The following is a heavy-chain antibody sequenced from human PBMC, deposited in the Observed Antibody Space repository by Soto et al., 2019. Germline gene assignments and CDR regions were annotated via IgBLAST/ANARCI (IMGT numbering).Heavy chain of an antibody. D-gene: IGHD3-10*01. CDR1: GFTFSNAW. V-gene: IGHV3-15*01. Sequence: GGSLRLSCAASGFTFSNAWMSWVRQAPGKGLEWVGRIKSKTDGGTTDYAAPVKGRFTISRDDSKNTLYLQMNSLKTEDTAVYYGTTRDAMVRGVIIPTYYYGMDVWGQGTTVTVSS. CDR2: IKSKTDGGTT. CDR3: TTRDAMVRGVIIPTYYYGMDV. J-gene: IGHJ6*02.